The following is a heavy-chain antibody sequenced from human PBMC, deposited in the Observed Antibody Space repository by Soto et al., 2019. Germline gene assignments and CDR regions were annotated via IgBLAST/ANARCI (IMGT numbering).Heavy chain of an antibody. Sequence: PGGSLRLSCAASGFSFVNYAMNWVRQAPGKGLEWVSGLSGSGTSTYYADSVKGRFTISRDNSRDTLFLQMNSLTADDTAVYYCAKATTNGGWFNPFDTWGQEALLTVSS. CDR1: GFSFVNYA. CDR3: AKATTNGGWFNPFDT. V-gene: IGHV3-23*01. J-gene: IGHJ4*02. CDR2: LSGSGTST. D-gene: IGHD6-19*01.